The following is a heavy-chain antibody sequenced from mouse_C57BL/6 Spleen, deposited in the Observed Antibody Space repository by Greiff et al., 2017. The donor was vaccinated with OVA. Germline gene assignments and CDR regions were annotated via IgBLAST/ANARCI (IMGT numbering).Heavy chain of an antibody. J-gene: IGHJ1*03. V-gene: IGHV1-15*01. Sequence: VKLMESGAELVRPGASVTLSCKASGYTFTDYEMHWVKQTPVHGLEWIGAIDPETGGTAYNQKFKGKAILTADKSSSTAYMELRSLTSEDSAVYYCTRSWYWYFDVWGTGTTVTVSS. CDR1: GYTFTDYE. CDR3: TRSWYWYFDV. CDR2: IDPETGGT.